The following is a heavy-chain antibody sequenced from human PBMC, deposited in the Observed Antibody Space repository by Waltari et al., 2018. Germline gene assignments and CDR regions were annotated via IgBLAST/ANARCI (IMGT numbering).Heavy chain of an antibody. CDR2: IWFDGSDK. V-gene: IGHV3-30*02. Sequence: QVNLVESGGGVVQPGGSRSLSWATSGFPFSNFGMHWVRLAPGKGLEWVALIWFDGSDKFYADSVRGRFTISRDNSARTLYLDMDSLRLDDTAMYYCAKDAFGNTYLDFWGQGTLVTVSS. CDR3: AKDAFGNTYLDF. CDR1: GFPFSNFG. J-gene: IGHJ4*02. D-gene: IGHD2-2*02.